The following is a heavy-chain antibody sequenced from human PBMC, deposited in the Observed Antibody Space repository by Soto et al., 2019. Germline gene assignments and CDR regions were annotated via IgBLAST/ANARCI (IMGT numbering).Heavy chain of an antibody. CDR1: GFTFSSHG. J-gene: IGHJ4*02. Sequence: QVQLVESGGGVVQPGRSLRLSCAASGFTFSSHGMHWVRQAPGKGLEWVAVIWYDGSNKYYADAVKGRFTISRDNSQNTLYLQMNSLRAEDTAVYYCARWSDSKRTDYWGQGTLVTVSS. CDR3: ARWSDSKRTDY. D-gene: IGHD3-3*01. CDR2: IWYDGSNK. V-gene: IGHV3-33*01.